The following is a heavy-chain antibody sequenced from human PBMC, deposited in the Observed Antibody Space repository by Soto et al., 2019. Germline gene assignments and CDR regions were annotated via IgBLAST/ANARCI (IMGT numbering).Heavy chain of an antibody. CDR1: GFTFSSYG. J-gene: IGHJ4*02. CDR3: AKFRGSGWYAFDY. CDR2: ISYDGSNK. V-gene: IGHV3-30*18. Sequence: PGGSLRISCAASGFTFSSYGIHWVRQAPGKGLEWVAVISYDGSNKYYADSVKGRFTISRDNSKNTLYLQMNSLRAEDTAVYYCAKFRGSGWYAFDYWGQGT. D-gene: IGHD6-19*01.